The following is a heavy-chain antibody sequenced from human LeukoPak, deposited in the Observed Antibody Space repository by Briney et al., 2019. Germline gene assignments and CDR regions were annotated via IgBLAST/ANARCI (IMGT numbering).Heavy chain of an antibody. D-gene: IGHD3-3*01. J-gene: IGHJ6*04. V-gene: IGHV4-59*01. Sequence: PSETLSLTCTVSGGSISSYYWSWIRQPPGKGLEWIGYIYYSGSTNYNPSLKSRVTISVDTSKNQFSLKLSSVTAADTAVYYCARDLGYYDFWSGYSQMDVWGKGTTVTVSS. CDR2: IYYSGST. CDR3: ARDLGYYDFWSGYSQMDV. CDR1: GGSISSYY.